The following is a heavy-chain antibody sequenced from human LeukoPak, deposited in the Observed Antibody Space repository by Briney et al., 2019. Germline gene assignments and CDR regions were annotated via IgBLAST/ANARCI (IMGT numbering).Heavy chain of an antibody. CDR3: AREMYYDILTGYYMEYYYYGMDV. CDR2: ISYDGSNR. D-gene: IGHD3-9*01. Sequence: PGGSLRLSCAASGFTFSSYAMHWVRQAPGKGLEWVAVISYDGSNRYYADSVKGRFTISRDNSKNTLYLQMNSLRAEDTAVYYCAREMYYDILTGYYMEYYYYGMDVWGQGTTVTVSS. V-gene: IGHV3-30*04. J-gene: IGHJ6*02. CDR1: GFTFSSYA.